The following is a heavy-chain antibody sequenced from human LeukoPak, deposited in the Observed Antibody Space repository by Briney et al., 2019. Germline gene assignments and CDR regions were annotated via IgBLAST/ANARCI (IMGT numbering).Heavy chain of an antibody. CDR2: IYSGGST. D-gene: IGHD2-15*01. Sequence: GGSLRLSCAASGFTFSSYAMSWVRQAPGKGLEWVSVIYSGGSTYYADSVKGRFTISRDNSKNTLYLQMNSLRAEDTAVYYCARGGHGGVVVAATLRSGAFDIWGQGTMVTVSS. V-gene: IGHV3-66*02. CDR3: ARGGHGGVVVAATLRSGAFDI. J-gene: IGHJ3*02. CDR1: GFTFSSYA.